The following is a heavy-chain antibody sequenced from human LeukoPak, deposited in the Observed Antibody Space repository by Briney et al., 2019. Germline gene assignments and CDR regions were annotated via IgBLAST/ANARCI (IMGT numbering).Heavy chain of an antibody. D-gene: IGHD3-16*02. CDR3: ARDQHSDYVWGSYRPLFDY. CDR2: INHSGST. CDR1: GGSFSGYY. V-gene: IGHV4-34*01. Sequence: PSETLSLTCAVYGGSFSGYYWSWIRQPPGKGLEWIGEINHSGSTNYNPSLKSRVTISVDTSKNQFSLKLSSVTAADTAVYYCARDQHSDYVWGSYRPLFDYWGQGTLVTVSS. J-gene: IGHJ4*02.